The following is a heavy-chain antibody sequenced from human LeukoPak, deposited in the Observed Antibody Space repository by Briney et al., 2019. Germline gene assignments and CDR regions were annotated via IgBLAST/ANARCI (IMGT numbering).Heavy chain of an antibody. CDR2: VNESGGT. CDR3: ARGQGATVPQVGKNWFDP. Sequence: SETLSLTCGVYIDSFSNYHWNWIRQPPAKGMEWTGEVNESGGTNISPSLRSRVILSVDTSKHQFSLKLLSVTVADTAIYYCARGQGATVPQVGKNWFDPWGQGTRVTVSS. J-gene: IGHJ5*02. V-gene: IGHV4-34*01. D-gene: IGHD1-26*01. CDR1: IDSFSNYH.